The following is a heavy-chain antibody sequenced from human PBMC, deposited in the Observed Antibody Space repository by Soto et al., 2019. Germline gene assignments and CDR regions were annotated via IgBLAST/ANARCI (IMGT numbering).Heavy chain of an antibody. Sequence: PSETLSLTCTVPCFSIRSGDSYCSWIRQPPGKGLEWIGYIYYSGSTYYNPSLKSRVTISVDTSKNQFSLKLSSVTAADTAVYYCARDHYVYDILTGYGYYYGMDVWCQGTMVT. CDR2: IYYSGST. CDR1: CFSIRSGDSY. J-gene: IGHJ6*02. D-gene: IGHD3-9*01. V-gene: IGHV4-30-4*02. CDR3: ARDHYVYDILTGYGYYYGMDV.